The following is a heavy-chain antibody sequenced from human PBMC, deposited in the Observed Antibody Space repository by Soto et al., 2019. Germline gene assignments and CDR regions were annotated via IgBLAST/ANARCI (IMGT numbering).Heavy chain of an antibody. CDR1: GVTSDYHA. V-gene: IGHV3-23*01. CDR3: VSWVSTHFDS. Sequence: GGSLRLSCAASGVTSDYHAMNWFRQAPGKGLEWVSTISSNGEKTHYADSVRGRFIISSVNSSNTVDLQMNSLRVEDTAVYYCVSWVSTHFDSWGQGTLVTVSS. D-gene: IGHD2-8*01. CDR2: ISSNGEKT. J-gene: IGHJ4*02.